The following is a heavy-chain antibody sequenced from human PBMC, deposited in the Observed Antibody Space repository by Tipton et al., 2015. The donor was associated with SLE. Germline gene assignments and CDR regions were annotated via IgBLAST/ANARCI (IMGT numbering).Heavy chain of an antibody. J-gene: IGHJ4*02. CDR1: GYSIGSGYY. V-gene: IGHV4-38-2*01. CDR3: ARDKAAAGRFDY. Sequence: TLSLTCAVSGYSIGSGYYWGWNRQPPGKGLEWIGTISYSGSANYNPSLKSRITISLEASKNQFSLRLSSVSAADTAVYYCARDKAAAGRFDYWGQGMLVTVSS. CDR2: ISYSGSA. D-gene: IGHD6-13*01.